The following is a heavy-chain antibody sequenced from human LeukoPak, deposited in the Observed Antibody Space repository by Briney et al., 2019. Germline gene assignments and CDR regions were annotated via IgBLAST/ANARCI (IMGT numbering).Heavy chain of an antibody. D-gene: IGHD3-22*01. CDR3: ARARNYYDSSDYYYEGDAFDI. CDR1: GGSISSYY. Sequence: SETLSLTCTVSGGSISSYYWSWIRQPPGKGLEWVGYIYYSGSTNYNPSLKSRVTISVDTSKNQFSLKLSSVTAADTAVYYCARARNYYDSSDYYYEGDAFDIWGQGTMVTVSS. CDR2: IYYSGST. J-gene: IGHJ3*02. V-gene: IGHV4-59*01.